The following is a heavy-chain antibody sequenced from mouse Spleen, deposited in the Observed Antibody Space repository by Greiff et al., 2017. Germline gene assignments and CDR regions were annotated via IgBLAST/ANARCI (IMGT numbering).Heavy chain of an antibody. CDR3: ARQLGLRGRYYFDY. D-gene: IGHD3-1*01. V-gene: IGHV1-18*01. J-gene: IGHJ2*01. CDR2: INPNNGGT. CDR1: GYTFTDYN. Sequence: VQLKQSGPELVKPGASVKIPCKASGYTFTDYNMDWVKQSHGKSLEWIGDINPNNGGTIYNQKFKGKATLTVDKSSSTAYMELRSLTSEDTAVYYCARQLGLRGRYYFDYWGQGTTLTVSS.